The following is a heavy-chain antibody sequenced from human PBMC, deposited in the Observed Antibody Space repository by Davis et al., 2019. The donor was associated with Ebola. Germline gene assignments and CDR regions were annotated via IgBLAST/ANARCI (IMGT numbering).Heavy chain of an antibody. V-gene: IGHV3-74*01. D-gene: IGHD6-19*01. CDR1: GFTFSSYW. J-gene: IGHJ2*01. CDR2: INSDGSST. CDR3: ARVTDGQWLVYWYFDL. Sequence: PGGSLRLSCAASGFTFSSYWMHWVRQAPGKGLVWVSRINSDGSSTSYADSVKGRFTISRDNAKNTLYLQMNSLRAEDTAVYYCARVTDGQWLVYWYFDLWGRGTLVTVSS.